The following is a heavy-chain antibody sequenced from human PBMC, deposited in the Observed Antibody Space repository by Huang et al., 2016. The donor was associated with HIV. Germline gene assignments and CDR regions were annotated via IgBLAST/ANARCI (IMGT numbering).Heavy chain of an antibody. V-gene: IGHV1-46*03. CDR3: AREGITPSGTEVSGFDF. Sequence: QVQLVQSGAEVKKPGASVTISCKASGFSILIYYIHWVRQAPGTGREWMGIVNPRGGGADYAQKLKGRGTMTRDTSRRTRYMELSSLRSEDTAVYYCAREGITPSGTEVSGFDFWGQGTPVSVSS. CDR2: VNPRGGGA. J-gene: IGHJ5*01. CDR1: GFSILIYY. D-gene: IGHD6-13*01.